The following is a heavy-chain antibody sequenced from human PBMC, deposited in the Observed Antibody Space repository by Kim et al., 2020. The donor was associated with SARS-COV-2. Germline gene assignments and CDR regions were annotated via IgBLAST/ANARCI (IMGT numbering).Heavy chain of an antibody. Sequence: GGSLRLSCEASGFTLRGYWMHWVRQVPGKGLVWVSRIGSDGSGVTYADSVKGRFNISRDNAKNTLFLQMNSLTTEDMGLYHCTRVREGNSGLFDVWGQGTMVTVSS. J-gene: IGHJ3*01. V-gene: IGHV3-74*01. CDR3: TRVREGNSGLFDV. CDR1: GFTLRGYW. D-gene: IGHD6-25*01. CDR2: IGSDGSGV.